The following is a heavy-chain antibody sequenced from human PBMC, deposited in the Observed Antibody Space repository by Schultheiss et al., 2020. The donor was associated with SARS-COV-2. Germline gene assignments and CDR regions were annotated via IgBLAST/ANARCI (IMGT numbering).Heavy chain of an antibody. J-gene: IGHJ5*02. D-gene: IGHD1-26*01. V-gene: IGHV4-59*01. CDR3: ARGRMVGGNSGGWFDP. CDR2: IYHDGST. CDR1: GGSISSYY. Sequence: SQTLSLTCTVSGGSISSYYWSWIRQPPGKGLEWSGEIYHDGSTNYNPSLRSRVTISVDTSKNQFSLKLSSVTAADTAVYYCARGRMVGGNSGGWFDPWGQGTLVTVSS.